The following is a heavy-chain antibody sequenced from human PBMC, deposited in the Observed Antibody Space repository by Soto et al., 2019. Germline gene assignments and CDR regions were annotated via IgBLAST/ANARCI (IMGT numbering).Heavy chain of an antibody. CDR3: AKDPVAVAGNNYYRMDV. V-gene: IGHV3-30*18. CDR2: ISSDGSNK. Sequence: GGSLRLSCVASGFTFNSYGMYWVRQAPGKGLEWVAVISSDGSNKYYADSVRGRFTISRDNSKNTLYLQMNSLRAEDTAVYFCAKDPVAVAGNNYYRMDVWGQGTTVTVSS. CDR1: GFTFNSYG. D-gene: IGHD6-19*01. J-gene: IGHJ6*02.